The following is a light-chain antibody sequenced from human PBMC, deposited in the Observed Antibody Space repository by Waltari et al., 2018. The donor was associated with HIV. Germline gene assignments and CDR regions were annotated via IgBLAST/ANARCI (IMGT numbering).Light chain of an antibody. CDR1: SSDVGGYNY. J-gene: IGLJ1*01. V-gene: IGLV2-23*02. Sequence: QSALTQPASVSGSPGQSITISCTGTSSDVGGYNYVSWYQQHPGKAPKVIIYDVNKRPAGVPDRVSGSKSGNTASLTISGLQAEDEADYYCCSYAGDTTFVFGTGTKVTVL. CDR2: DVN. CDR3: CSYAGDTTFV.